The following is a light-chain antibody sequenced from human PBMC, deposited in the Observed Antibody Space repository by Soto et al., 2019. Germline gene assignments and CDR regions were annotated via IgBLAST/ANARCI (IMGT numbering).Light chain of an antibody. Sequence: DIVMTQSPDSLAVSLGERATINCKSSQSLLYSSNNKNYLSWYQQKPGQPPKMLFNWASTRESGVPDRFSGSGSGTDFTLTISSLQAEDVAVYYCQQYYSTPLTFGQGTRLEIK. CDR1: QSLLYSSNNKNY. CDR3: QQYYSTPLT. V-gene: IGKV4-1*01. CDR2: WAS. J-gene: IGKJ5*01.